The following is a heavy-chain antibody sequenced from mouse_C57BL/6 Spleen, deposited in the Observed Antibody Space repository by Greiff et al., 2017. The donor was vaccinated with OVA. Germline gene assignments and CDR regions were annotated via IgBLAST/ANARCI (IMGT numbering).Heavy chain of an antibody. CDR3: AIYGSSYYFDY. D-gene: IGHD1-1*01. CDR2: INPSNGGT. CDR1: GYTFTSYW. V-gene: IGHV1-53*01. J-gene: IGHJ2*01. Sequence: VQLQESGTELVKPGASVKLSCKASGYTFTSYWMHWVKQRPGQGLEWIGNINPSNGGTNYNEKFKSKATLTVDKSSSTAYMQLSSLTSEDSAVYYCAIYGSSYYFDYWGQGTTLTVSS.